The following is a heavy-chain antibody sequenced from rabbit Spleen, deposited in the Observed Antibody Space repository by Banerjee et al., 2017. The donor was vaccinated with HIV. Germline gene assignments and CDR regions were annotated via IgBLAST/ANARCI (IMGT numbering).Heavy chain of an antibody. Sequence: QTLEESGGGLVKPGASLTLTCTASGFSFSGNYWICWVRQAPGKGLEWIACIYTNSGSTWYASWAKGRFTISETSSTTVTLQMTSLTVADTATYFCARDAGRGDYIDGVFNLWGPGTLVTVS. CDR1: GFSFSGNYW. D-gene: IGHD8-1*01. CDR3: ARDAGRGDYIDGVFNL. V-gene: IGHV1S40*01. J-gene: IGHJ4*01. CDR2: IYTNSGST.